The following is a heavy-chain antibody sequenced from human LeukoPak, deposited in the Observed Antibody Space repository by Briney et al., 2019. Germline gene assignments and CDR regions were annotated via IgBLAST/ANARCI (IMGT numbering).Heavy chain of an antibody. CDR3: SGGQQCPNGPEFDY. CDR1: RLTFSDLN. J-gene: IGHJ4*02. CDR2: IRSKNHDGTP. D-gene: IGHD2-8*01. V-gene: IGHV3-49*04. Sequence: PGGSLSLSCTLSRLTFSDLNMNWVRHAPGEGLEWVGYIRSKNHDGTPNYVASVKGRFTIPRDDSTSIAYLEMTSLKSEDTSVYCCSGGQQCPNGPEFDYWGQGNLVTVSP.